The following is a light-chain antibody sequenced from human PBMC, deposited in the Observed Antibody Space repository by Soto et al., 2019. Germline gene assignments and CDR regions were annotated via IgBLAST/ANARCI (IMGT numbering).Light chain of an antibody. J-gene: IGLJ2*01. CDR3: SSYARSTAPI. CDR2: EVS. CDR1: NSDVGGYNY. V-gene: IGLV2-14*01. Sequence: QSALTQPASVSGSPGQSIAISCTGSNSDVGGYNYVSWYQQHPGRAPKLIIYEVSNRPSGVSDRFSGSKSGNTASLTISGLQAEDEADYYCSSYARSTAPIFGGGTKLTVL.